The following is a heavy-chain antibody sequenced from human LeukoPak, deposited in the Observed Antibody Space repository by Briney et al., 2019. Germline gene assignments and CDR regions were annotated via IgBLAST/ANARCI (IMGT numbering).Heavy chain of an antibody. Sequence: PGGSLRLSCAASGFTFRDYDMTWIRQAPGKGLEWVSYISSSDTTMYNADPVKGRFTISRDNAKNSLYLQMNSLRAEDTAVYYCARAPTYGPGSSFDYWGQGTLVTVSS. J-gene: IGHJ4*02. CDR3: ARAPTYGPGSSFDY. V-gene: IGHV3-11*01. D-gene: IGHD3-10*01. CDR1: GFTFRDYD. CDR2: ISSSDTTM.